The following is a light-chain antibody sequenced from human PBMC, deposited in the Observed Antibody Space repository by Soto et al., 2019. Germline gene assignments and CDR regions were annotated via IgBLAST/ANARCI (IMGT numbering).Light chain of an antibody. CDR3: QQQGTSPIT. CDR2: GAS. V-gene: IGKV3-20*01. Sequence: IVLTPAPGTQSSYPRARATPSSRVSQSVSNSYLAWYQKKPGQAPRLLIYGASNRATGIPDRFSGSGSGTDFNLTISRLETEDFAVYYCQQQGTSPITFGQGTKLDI. CDR1: QSVSNSY. J-gene: IGKJ5*01.